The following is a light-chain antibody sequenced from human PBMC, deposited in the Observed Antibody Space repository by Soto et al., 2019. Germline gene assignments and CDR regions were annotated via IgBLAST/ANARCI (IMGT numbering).Light chain of an antibody. Sequence: DIQMTQSPSSVSASVGETVTITCRASQDISSWLAWYQQKPGKAPQFLIYDASSVQSGVPSRFSGSGSGTDFTLIINSLQPEDFATYYCQQVNSFPLTFGGGTKVDIK. J-gene: IGKJ4*01. CDR2: DAS. CDR1: QDISSW. V-gene: IGKV1-12*01. CDR3: QQVNSFPLT.